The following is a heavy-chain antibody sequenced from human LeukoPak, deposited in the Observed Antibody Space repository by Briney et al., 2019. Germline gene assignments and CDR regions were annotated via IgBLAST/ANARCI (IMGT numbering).Heavy chain of an antibody. CDR1: GGSISSGDCY. CDR3: ARVGRIAAATGAFDI. J-gene: IGHJ3*02. V-gene: IGHV4-30-4*01. Sequence: VTCTVSGGSISSGDCYWRWIREPPGKGLEWVGYIFYSGRNFYNPSLKGRVTISVDTSKNQYSLKLSSVTAADKDVDYCARVGRIAAATGAFDIWGQGTMVTVSS. D-gene: IGHD6-13*01. CDR2: IFYSGRN.